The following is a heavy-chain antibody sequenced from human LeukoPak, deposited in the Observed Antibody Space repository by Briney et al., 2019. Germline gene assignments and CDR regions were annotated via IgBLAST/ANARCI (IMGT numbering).Heavy chain of an antibody. D-gene: IGHD3-3*01. J-gene: IGHJ4*02. Sequence: ASVKVSCKASGYTFTSYGISWVRHAPGQGLEWIGCISAYNGNTNYAQKLQGRVTMTTDTSTSTAYMELRSLRSDDTAVYYCASDRVDFWSGYYLDFDYWGQGTLVTVSS. CDR2: ISAYNGNT. V-gene: IGHV1-18*01. CDR1: GYTFTSYG. CDR3: ASDRVDFWSGYYLDFDY.